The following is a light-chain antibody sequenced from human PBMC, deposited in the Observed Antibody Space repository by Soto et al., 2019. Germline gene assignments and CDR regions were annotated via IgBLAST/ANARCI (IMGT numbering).Light chain of an antibody. CDR2: RNN. V-gene: IGLV1-47*01. J-gene: IGLJ2*01. Sequence: QSVLTQPPAASATPGQRVTISCSGATSNIGTNYVYWYQQLPGTAPKLLIYRNNQRPSGVPARFSGSKSGTSASLAISGLRSDDEADYYCAAWDVSLSGVVFGGGTQLTVL. CDR1: TSNIGTNY. CDR3: AAWDVSLSGVV.